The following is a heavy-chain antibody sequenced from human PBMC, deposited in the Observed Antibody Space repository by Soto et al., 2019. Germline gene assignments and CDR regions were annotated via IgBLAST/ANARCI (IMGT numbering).Heavy chain of an antibody. J-gene: IGHJ4*02. Sequence: GGSLRLSCAASGFTFSNAWMNWVRQAPGKGLEWVGRIKSKTDGGTTDYAAPVKGRFTISRDDSKNTLYLQMNSLKTEDTAVYYCTTAVWWELPPFDYWGQGTLVTVSS. CDR3: TTAVWWELPPFDY. V-gene: IGHV3-15*07. CDR1: GFTFSNAW. CDR2: IKSKTDGGTT. D-gene: IGHD1-26*01.